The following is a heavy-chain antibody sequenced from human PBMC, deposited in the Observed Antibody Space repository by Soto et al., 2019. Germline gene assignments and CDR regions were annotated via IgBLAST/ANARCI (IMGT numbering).Heavy chain of an antibody. V-gene: IGHV3-23*01. Sequence: PGGSLRLSCAASGFTFNNYAMNWVRQAPGKGLEWVATISGTGGSTYYADSVKGRFTISRDNSKNTLYLQVNSLTVEDTAVYYCAKDRLGGNFDYWGQGTXVTVSS. CDR2: ISGTGGST. CDR1: GFTFNNYA. J-gene: IGHJ4*02. CDR3: AKDRLGGNFDY. D-gene: IGHD6-25*01.